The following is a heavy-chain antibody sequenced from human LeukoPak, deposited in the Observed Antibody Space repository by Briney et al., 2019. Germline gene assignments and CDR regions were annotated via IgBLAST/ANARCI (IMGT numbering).Heavy chain of an antibody. Sequence: GGSLRLSCAASGFTFSSYWMHWVRQAPGKGLVWVSRINSDGSSTSYADSVKGRFTISRDNAKNTLYLQMNSLRGEDTAVYYCVGEYYGSGSYYDKYGMDVWGQGTTVTVSS. CDR3: VGEYYGSGSYYDKYGMDV. CDR1: GFTFSSYW. D-gene: IGHD3-10*01. V-gene: IGHV3-74*01. CDR2: INSDGSST. J-gene: IGHJ6*02.